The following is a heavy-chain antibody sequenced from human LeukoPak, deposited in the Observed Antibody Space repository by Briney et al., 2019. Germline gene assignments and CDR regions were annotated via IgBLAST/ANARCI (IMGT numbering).Heavy chain of an antibody. Sequence: ASVKVSCKASGYTFTSYGISWVRQAPGQGLEWMGWISAYNGNTNYAQKLQGRVTMTTDTSTSTAYMELRSLRSDDTAVYYCAGDHLGYCSSTSCYGGYWGQGTLVTVSS. CDR2: ISAYNGNT. V-gene: IGHV1-18*04. D-gene: IGHD2-2*01. CDR3: AGDHLGYCSSTSCYGGY. J-gene: IGHJ4*02. CDR1: GYTFTSYG.